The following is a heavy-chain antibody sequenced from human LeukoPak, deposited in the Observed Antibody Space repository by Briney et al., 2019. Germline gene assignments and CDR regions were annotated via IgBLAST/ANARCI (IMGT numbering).Heavy chain of an antibody. CDR1: GFMFSTYD. J-gene: IGHJ5*02. CDR2: ISIAGDT. D-gene: IGHD3-10*01. V-gene: IGHV3-13*01. Sequence: GGSLRLSCAASGFMFSTYDTHWVRQATGKRLEWVSSISIAGDTYYPGSVKDRFTITRENANNSLYLQMNNVRAGDTAVYYCARGRHYGSGSPYWFDPWGQGTLVIVSS. CDR3: ARGRHYGSGSPYWFDP.